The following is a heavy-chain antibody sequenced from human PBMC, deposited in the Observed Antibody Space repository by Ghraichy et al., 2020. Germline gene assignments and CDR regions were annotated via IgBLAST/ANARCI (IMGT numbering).Heavy chain of an antibody. V-gene: IGHV3-23*01. J-gene: IGHJ4*02. D-gene: IGHD3-10*01. CDR1: GFIFSSYA. Sequence: GGSLRLSCAASGFIFSSYAMHWVRQAPGKGLEWVSSISGSGSDMFYADSVQGRFAISRDNSKNTLYLQMNSLRAEDTAVYYCAKSYGTRASDYWGQGTLVTVSS. CDR2: ISGSGSDM. CDR3: AKSYGTRASDY.